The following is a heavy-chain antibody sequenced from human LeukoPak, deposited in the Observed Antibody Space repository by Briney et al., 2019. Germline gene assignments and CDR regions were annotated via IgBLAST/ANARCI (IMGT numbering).Heavy chain of an antibody. CDR3: ARVRGILAYSAFDL. V-gene: IGHV4-4*07. CDR2: VYVTGNT. D-gene: IGHD1-26*01. Sequence: SETLSLTCTVSGDSIRGYYWSWIRQPAGKGLEWIGRVYVTGNTNYSPSLKSRVTMSVDTSKNQFSLKLSSVTAADTAVYYCARVRGILAYSAFDLWGQGTMVTVSS. CDR1: GDSIRGYY. J-gene: IGHJ3*01.